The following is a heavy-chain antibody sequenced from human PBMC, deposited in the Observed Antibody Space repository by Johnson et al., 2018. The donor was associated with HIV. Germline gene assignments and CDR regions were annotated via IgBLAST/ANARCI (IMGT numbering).Heavy chain of an antibody. CDR2: VYSGGST. CDR1: GFTVSSNY. D-gene: IGHD3-16*02. Sequence: VQLVESGGGLVQPGGSLRLSCAASGFTVSSNYMSWVRQAPGKGLEWVSVVYSGGSTYYADSVKGRFTLSSDRSKNTLYLQMNSLRAEDTAVYYCAKDLETGDDYVWGSYQLGAFDIWGQGTMVTVSS. J-gene: IGHJ3*02. CDR3: AKDLETGDDYVWGSYQLGAFDI. V-gene: IGHV3-66*01.